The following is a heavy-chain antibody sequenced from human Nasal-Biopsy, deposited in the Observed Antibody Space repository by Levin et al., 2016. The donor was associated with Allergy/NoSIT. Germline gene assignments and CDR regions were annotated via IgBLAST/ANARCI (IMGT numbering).Heavy chain of an antibody. CDR1: GFSVSNGY. CDR2: IYTGVGT. CDR3: AKHPAPSGGFDV. V-gene: IGHV3-66*02. D-gene: IGHD3-10*01. Sequence: GESLKISCAASGFSVSNGYISWVRQAPGKGLEWVSVIYTGVGTSYADSVKGRFTISRDNSKNTLYLQMNNLRSEDTGLYYCAKHPAPSGGFDVWGQGTVVTVSS. J-gene: IGHJ3*01.